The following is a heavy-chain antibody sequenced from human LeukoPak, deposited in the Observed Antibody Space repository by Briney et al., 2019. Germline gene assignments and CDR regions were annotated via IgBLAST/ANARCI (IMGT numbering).Heavy chain of an antibody. CDR3: ARLESEGATTFDY. CDR1: GYTFISYW. CDR2: IYPGDSDT. Sequence: GESLNISCKGSGYTFISYWIGGARQMPGKGLEWMGIIYPGDSDTRYSPSFEGQVTISAEKSISTAYLQWSSLKASDTAMYYCARLESEGATTFDYWGQGTLVTVSS. J-gene: IGHJ4*02. D-gene: IGHD1-26*01. V-gene: IGHV5-51*01.